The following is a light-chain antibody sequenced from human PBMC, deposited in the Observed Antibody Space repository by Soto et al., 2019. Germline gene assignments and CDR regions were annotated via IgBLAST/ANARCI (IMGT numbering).Light chain of an antibody. Sequence: AIQLTQSPSSLSASVGDRVTITCRASQGISSALAWYQQKPGKAPNLLIYDASSLESGVPSRFSGSGSGTDFTLTISSLQTEDFATYYCQQFNSYPYTFGQGTRLEIK. CDR2: DAS. CDR3: QQFNSYPYT. J-gene: IGKJ5*01. V-gene: IGKV1-13*02. CDR1: QGISSA.